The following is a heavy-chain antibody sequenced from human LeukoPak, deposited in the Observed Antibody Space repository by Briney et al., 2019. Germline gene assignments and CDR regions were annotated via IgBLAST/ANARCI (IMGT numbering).Heavy chain of an antibody. Sequence: SETLSLTCTVSGSSISSSSYYWGWIRQPPGKGLEWIGSIFYTGSTYYNPSLKSRVTISVDTSKNQFSLKLSSVTAADTAVYFCARHRGPYQLDCWGQGTLVTVSS. V-gene: IGHV4-39*01. CDR3: ARHRGPYQLDC. J-gene: IGHJ4*02. CDR1: GSSISSSSYY. D-gene: IGHD2-2*01. CDR2: IFYTGST.